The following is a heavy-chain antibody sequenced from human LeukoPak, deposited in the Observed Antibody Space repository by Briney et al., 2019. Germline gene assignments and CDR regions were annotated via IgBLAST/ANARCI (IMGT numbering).Heavy chain of an antibody. J-gene: IGHJ5*02. V-gene: IGHV4-30-2*01. D-gene: IGHD4-17*01. CDR2: MYHGGST. Sequence: SQTLSLTCAVSGGSISSGGYSWSWIRPPPGKGLEWIGYMYHGGSTYYNPSLKSRVTISVDRSKNQFSLKMNSVTAADTAVYYCASTNDFGDYMGAWGQGTLVTVSS. CDR3: ASTNDFGDYMGA. CDR1: GGSISSGGYS.